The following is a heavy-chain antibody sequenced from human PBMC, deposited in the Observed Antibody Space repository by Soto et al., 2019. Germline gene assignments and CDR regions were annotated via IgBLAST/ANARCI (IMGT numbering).Heavy chain of an antibody. V-gene: IGHV4-59*01. CDR2: IYYSGST. Sequence: SETLSLTCTVSGGSISSYYWSWIRQPPGKGLEWIGYIYYSGSTNYNPSLKSRVTISVDTSKNQFSLKLSSVTAADTAVYYCARLDYGSAQGWFDPWGQGTLVTVSS. J-gene: IGHJ5*02. D-gene: IGHD4-17*01. CDR3: ARLDYGSAQGWFDP. CDR1: GGSISSYY.